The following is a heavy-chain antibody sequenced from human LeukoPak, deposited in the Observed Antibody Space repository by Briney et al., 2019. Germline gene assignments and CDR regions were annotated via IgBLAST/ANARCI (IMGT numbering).Heavy chain of an antibody. CDR1: GFTFSSYA. J-gene: IGHJ4*02. Sequence: AGGSLRLSCAASGFTFSSYAMSWVRQAPGKGLEWVSSISSSSSYIYYADSVKGRFTISRDNAKNSLYLQMNSLRAEDTAVYYCARGLVAMYYFDYWGQGTLVTVSS. D-gene: IGHD2-15*01. CDR2: ISSSSSYI. V-gene: IGHV3-21*01. CDR3: ARGLVAMYYFDY.